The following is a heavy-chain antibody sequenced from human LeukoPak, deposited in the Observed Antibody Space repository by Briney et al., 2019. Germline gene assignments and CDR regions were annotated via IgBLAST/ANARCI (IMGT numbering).Heavy chain of an antibody. D-gene: IGHD3-16*01. CDR2: IIPIFGTA. CDR3: ARDGAAIPRGMTRDYYYYMDV. Sequence: SVKVSCKASGGTFSSDAISWLRQAPGQGLEWMGGIIPIFGTANYAQKFQGRVTITADESTSTAYMELSSLRSEDTAVYYCARDGAAIPRGMTRDYYYYMDVWGKGTTVTVSS. J-gene: IGHJ6*03. V-gene: IGHV1-69*01. CDR1: GGTFSSDA.